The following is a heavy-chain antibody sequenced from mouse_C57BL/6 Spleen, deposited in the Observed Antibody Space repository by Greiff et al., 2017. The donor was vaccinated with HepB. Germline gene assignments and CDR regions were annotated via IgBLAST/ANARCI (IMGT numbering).Heavy chain of an antibody. V-gene: IGHV5-16*01. Sequence: EVQRVESEGGLVQPGSSMKLSCTASGFTFSDYYMAWVRQVPEKGLEWVANINYDGSSTYYLDSLKSRFIISRDNAKNILYLQMSSLKSEDTATYYCARSIYYDYFDYWGQGTTLTVSS. CDR1: GFTFSDYY. D-gene: IGHD2-4*01. CDR3: ARSIYYDYFDY. J-gene: IGHJ2*01. CDR2: INYDGSST.